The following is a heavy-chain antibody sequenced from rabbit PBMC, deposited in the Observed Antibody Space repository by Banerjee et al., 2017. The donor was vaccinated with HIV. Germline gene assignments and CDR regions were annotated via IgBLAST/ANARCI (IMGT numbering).Heavy chain of an antibody. CDR3: ARDQGTYGYGGYASPFNL. Sequence: QEQLVESGGGLVQPEGSLTLTCKASGFDFSSNAMCWVRQAPGKGLELIGYIYAGSGNTWYANWVNGRFTISKTSSTTVTLQMTSLTVADTATYFCARDQGTYGYGGYASPFNLWGPGTLVTVS. D-gene: IGHD6-1*01. J-gene: IGHJ4*01. CDR2: IYAGSGNT. V-gene: IGHV1S47*01. CDR1: GFDFSSNA.